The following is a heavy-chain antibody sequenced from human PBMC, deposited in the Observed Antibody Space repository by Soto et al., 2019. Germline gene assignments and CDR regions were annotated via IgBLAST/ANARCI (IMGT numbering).Heavy chain of an antibody. D-gene: IGHD3-10*01. CDR2: ISAYNGNT. V-gene: IGHV1-18*01. Sequence: ASVKVSCKASGYTFTSYGISWVRQAPGQGLEWMGWISAYNGNTNYAQKLQGRVTMTTDKSTSTAYMELRSLRSDDTAVYYCASWRKDYMVRGVINYYYGMDVWGQGTTVTVSS. CDR1: GYTFTSYG. CDR3: ASWRKDYMVRGVINYYYGMDV. J-gene: IGHJ6*02.